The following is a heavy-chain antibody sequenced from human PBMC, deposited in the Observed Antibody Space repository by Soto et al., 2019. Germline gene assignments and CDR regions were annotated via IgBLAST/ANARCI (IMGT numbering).Heavy chain of an antibody. CDR1: GGSISSGGYS. V-gene: IGHV4-30-2*01. Sequence: PSETLSLTCAVSGGSISSGGYSWSWIRQPPGKGLEWIGYIYHSGSTYYNPSLKSRVTISVDRSKNQFSLKLSSVTAADTAVYYCARHYGSGRDYWLDPWGQGTMVTVYS. J-gene: IGHJ5*02. D-gene: IGHD3-10*01. CDR3: ARHYGSGRDYWLDP. CDR2: IYHSGST.